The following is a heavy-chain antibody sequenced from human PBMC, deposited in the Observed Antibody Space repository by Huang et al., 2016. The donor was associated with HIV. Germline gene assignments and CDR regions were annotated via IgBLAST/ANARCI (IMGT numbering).Heavy chain of an antibody. CDR3: AKDARAFGSGSYPSHYYFDY. CDR2: ISGSGGSR. V-gene: IGHV3-23*01. D-gene: IGHD3-10*01. Sequence: TISGSGGSRYYADSVKGRFTSSRDNSNNTLCLQMNNLRADDTAVYYCAKDARAFGSGSYPSHYYFDYWGQGTLVTVSS. J-gene: IGHJ4*02.